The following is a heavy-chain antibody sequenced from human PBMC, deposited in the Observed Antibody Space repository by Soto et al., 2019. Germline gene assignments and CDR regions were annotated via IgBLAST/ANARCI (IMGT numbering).Heavy chain of an antibody. V-gene: IGHV3-23*01. CDR1: GFICSSYD. D-gene: IGHD2-8*02. CDR2: ILVDGRT. Sequence: GSLRLSCAASGFICSSYDMSWVRQAPGKGLEWVSTILVDGRTFYVDSVKGRFTISRDTSQNTVYLQMNSLTVGDTAQYYCAKATATGGGAFDICGQGTMVTVSS. J-gene: IGHJ3*02. CDR3: AKATATGGGAFDI.